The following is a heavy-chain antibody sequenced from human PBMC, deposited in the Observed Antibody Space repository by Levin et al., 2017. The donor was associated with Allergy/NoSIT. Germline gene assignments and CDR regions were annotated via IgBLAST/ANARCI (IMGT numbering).Heavy chain of an antibody. V-gene: IGHV4-30-2*01. Sequence: ASETLSLTCAVSGGSISGDSYSWNWIRQPPGKALEWIGFIYESGDTDYNPSLKSRVTISVDRSKNQFSLNVNSVTAGDTAVYFCARGKGYCSSTRCYRSGWYLDLWGRGTLATVSS. CDR2: IYESGDT. J-gene: IGHJ2*01. CDR3: ARGKGYCSSTRCYRSGWYLDL. CDR1: GGSISGDSYS. D-gene: IGHD2-2*01.